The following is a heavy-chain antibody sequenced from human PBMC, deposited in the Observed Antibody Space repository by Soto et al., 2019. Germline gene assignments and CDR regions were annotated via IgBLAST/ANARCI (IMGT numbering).Heavy chain of an antibody. J-gene: IGHJ6*02. D-gene: IGHD2-2*02. CDR2: INPNSGGT. CDR1: GYTFTGYY. Sequence: AASVKVSCKASGYTFTGYYMHWVRQAPGQGLEWMGWINPNSGGTNYAQKFQGRVTMTRDTSISTAYMELSRLRSDDTAVYYCASGGYCSSTSCYTRYYYYGMDVLRQGTTVTVSS. CDR3: ASGGYCSSTSCYTRYYYYGMDV. V-gene: IGHV1-2*02.